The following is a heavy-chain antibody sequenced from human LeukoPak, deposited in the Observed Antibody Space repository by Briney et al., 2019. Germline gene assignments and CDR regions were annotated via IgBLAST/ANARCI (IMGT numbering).Heavy chain of an antibody. D-gene: IGHD2-8*02. CDR1: GGSISSYY. V-gene: IGHV4-59*12. CDR3: ARGLATWSYYFDY. CDR2: IYYTGGT. Sequence: KPSETLSLTCTVSGGSISSYYWSWIRQPPGEGLEWIGYIYYTGGTNYNPSLKSRVTMSVDTSKNQISLRVNSVTPEDTAVYYCARGLATWSYYFDYWGQGTLVTVSS. J-gene: IGHJ4*02.